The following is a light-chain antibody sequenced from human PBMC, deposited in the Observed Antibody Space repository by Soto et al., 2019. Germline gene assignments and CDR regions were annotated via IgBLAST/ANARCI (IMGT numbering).Light chain of an antibody. CDR2: SNN. CDR1: SSNIGSNT. V-gene: IGLV1-44*01. J-gene: IGLJ3*02. Sequence: QSVLTQPPSAAGTPGQRVTISCSGSSSNIGSNTVNWYQQLPGTAPKLLIYSNNQRPSGVPDRFSGSKSGTSASLAISELKSEDESDYYCAAWDDSLNGWVFGGGTKLTVL. CDR3: AAWDDSLNGWV.